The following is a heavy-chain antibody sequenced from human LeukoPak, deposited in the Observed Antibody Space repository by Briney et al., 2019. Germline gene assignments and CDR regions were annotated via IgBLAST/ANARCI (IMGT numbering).Heavy chain of an antibody. CDR1: GGSISSYY. CDR3: ARDSPGGDYYFDY. Sequence: SETLSLTCTVSGGSISSYYWSWIRQPPGKGLEWIGYISYSGTTNYNPSLKSRVTISVDTSKNQFSLKLSSVTAADTAVYYCARDSPGGDYYFDYWGQGTLVTASS. CDR2: ISYSGTT. J-gene: IGHJ4*02. V-gene: IGHV4-59*01. D-gene: IGHD4-17*01.